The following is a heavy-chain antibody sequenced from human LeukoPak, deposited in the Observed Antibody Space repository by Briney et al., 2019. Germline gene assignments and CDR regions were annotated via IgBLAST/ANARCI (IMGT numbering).Heavy chain of an antibody. CDR1: GFTFSDYW. CDR3: ARKLDR. CDR2: IKQDGSQK. Sequence: GGSLRLSCAASGFTFSDYWMHWVRQAPGKGLEWVANIKQDGSQKFYVDSVKGRSTISRDNVKNSLYLQMNSLRAEDTAVYYCARKLDRWGQGTLVTVSS. J-gene: IGHJ4*02. V-gene: IGHV3-7*01. D-gene: IGHD2-2*03.